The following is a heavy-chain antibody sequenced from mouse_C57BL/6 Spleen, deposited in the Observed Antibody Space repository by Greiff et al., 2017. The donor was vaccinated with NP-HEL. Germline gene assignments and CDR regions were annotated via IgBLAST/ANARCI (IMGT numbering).Heavy chain of an antibody. CDR1: GFNIKDDY. D-gene: IGHD2-4*01. CDR2: IDPENGDT. CDR3: TRHDYDKFAY. J-gene: IGHJ3*01. Sequence: EVQLQQSGAELVRPGASVKLSCTASGFNIKDDYMHWVKQRPEQGLEWIGWIDPENGDTEYASKFQGKATITADTSSNTAYLQLSSLTSEDTAVYYCTRHDYDKFAYWGQGTLVTVSA. V-gene: IGHV14-4*01.